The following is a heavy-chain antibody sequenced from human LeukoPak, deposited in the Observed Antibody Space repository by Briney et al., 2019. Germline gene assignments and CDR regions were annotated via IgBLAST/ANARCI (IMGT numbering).Heavy chain of an antibody. D-gene: IGHD3-22*01. CDR1: GFTFSSYW. Sequence: GRSLRLSCAAAGFTFSSYWMSWVSQAPGKGMEWVANIKKDGSEKYYVDTVKVRFTISRDNAKNSLYLQMNSLRAEDMALYYCAKAKSYYYDSSIDYWGQGTLVTVSS. J-gene: IGHJ4*02. CDR2: IKKDGSEK. CDR3: AKAKSYYYDSSIDY. V-gene: IGHV3-7*03.